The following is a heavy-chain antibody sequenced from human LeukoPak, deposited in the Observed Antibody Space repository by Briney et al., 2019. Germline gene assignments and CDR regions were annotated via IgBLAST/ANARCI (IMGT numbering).Heavy chain of an antibody. J-gene: IGHJ6*02. CDR3: ARGGLRFSWTGMDV. V-gene: IGHV1-69*13. CDR2: IIPIFGTA. D-gene: IGHD3-3*01. Sequence: SVKVSCKASGGTLSSYAISWVRQAPGQGLEWMGGIIPIFGTANYAQKFQGRVTITADESTSTAYMELSSLRSEDTAVYYCARGGLRFSWTGMDVWGQGTTVTVSS. CDR1: GGTLSSYA.